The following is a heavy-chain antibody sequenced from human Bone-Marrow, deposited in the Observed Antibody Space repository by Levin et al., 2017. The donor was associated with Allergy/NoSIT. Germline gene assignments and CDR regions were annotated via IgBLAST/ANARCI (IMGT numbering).Heavy chain of an antibody. V-gene: IGHV1-69*06. CDR3: VTRYCSVYHCHSLRRYSYGHRYYIDF. D-gene: IGHD2-15*01. CDR1: GGNFNSYA. Sequence: SVKVSCKTSGGNFNSYAISWVRQAPGQGLDWMGGLIPIFGPAKYAQKFQGRITITADRSTSTAYMELSGLKSEDTAVYYCVTRYCSVYHCHSLRRYSYGHRYYIDFWGQGSLVTVYS. CDR2: LIPIFGPA. J-gene: IGHJ4*02.